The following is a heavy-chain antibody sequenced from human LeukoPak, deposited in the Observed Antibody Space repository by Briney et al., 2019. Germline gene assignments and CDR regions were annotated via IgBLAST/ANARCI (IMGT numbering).Heavy chain of an antibody. V-gene: IGHV3-23*05. CDR2: IYSGSNT. Sequence: GGSLRLSCAASGFTFSSYAMSWVRQAPGKGLEWVSAIYSGSNTYYSDSVKGRFTISRDNSKNTLYLQMNSLRDEDTAVYYCASSGSYRFDYWGQGTLVTVSS. CDR1: GFTFSSYA. J-gene: IGHJ4*02. CDR3: ASSGSYRFDY. D-gene: IGHD1-26*01.